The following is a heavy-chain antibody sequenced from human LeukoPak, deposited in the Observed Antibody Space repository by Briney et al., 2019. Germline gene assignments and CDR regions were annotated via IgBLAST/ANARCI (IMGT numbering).Heavy chain of an antibody. D-gene: IGHD3-22*01. V-gene: IGHV4-34*01. J-gene: IGHJ4*02. CDR3: ARLSSRRFPPTYSFDRRNYSDY. Sequence: SETLSLTCAVYGGSFSNYYWSWIRQPPGKGLEWIGEINHSGSTSYNPSLKSRVTMSVDTSKNQFSLKLSSVTAADTAVYYCARLSSRRFPPTYSFDRRNYSDYWGQGTLVTVSS. CDR2: INHSGST. CDR1: GGSFSNYY.